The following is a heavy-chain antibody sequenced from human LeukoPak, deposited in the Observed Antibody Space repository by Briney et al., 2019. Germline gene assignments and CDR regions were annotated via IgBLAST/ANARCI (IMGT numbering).Heavy chain of an antibody. CDR1: GFTFTTYG. D-gene: IGHD5-18*01. J-gene: IGHJ4*02. CDR2: IWYDGSNK. CDR3: AKADTAMAPPDY. V-gene: IGHV3-30*02. Sequence: PGGSLRLSCAASGFTFTTYGMHWVRQAPGKGLEWVAIIWYDGSNKYYADSVKGRFTISRDNSKNTLYLQMNSLRAEDTAVYYCAKADTAMAPPDYWGQGTLVTVSS.